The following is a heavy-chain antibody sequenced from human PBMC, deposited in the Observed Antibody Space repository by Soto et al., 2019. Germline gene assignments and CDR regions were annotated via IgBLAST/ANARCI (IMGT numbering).Heavy chain of an antibody. CDR2: VYYSGST. J-gene: IGHJ5*02. V-gene: IGHV4-59*05. CDR3: ASSLTVTASYNWFDP. Sequence: SETLSLTCTVSGGSISSYYWSWIRQPPGKGLEWIGSVYYSGSTSYNPSLKSRVTISVDTSKKEFSLKLRSVTAADTAVYYCASSLTVTASYNWFDPWGQGTLVTVSS. D-gene: IGHD2-21*02. CDR1: GGSISSYY.